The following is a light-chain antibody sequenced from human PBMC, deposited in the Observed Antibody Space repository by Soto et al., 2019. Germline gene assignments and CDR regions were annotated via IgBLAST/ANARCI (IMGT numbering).Light chain of an antibody. CDR1: QTISTN. Sequence: DIQMTQSPSPLSASVGDRVTITCRASQTISTNLNWYQQKPGKAPKLLIYGASSLQSGVPSRFSGSGSGTDFTLTISSLQPEDFGTYYCQQSFSTPRTFGQGTKVEIK. CDR2: GAS. CDR3: QQSFSTPRT. V-gene: IGKV1-39*01. J-gene: IGKJ1*01.